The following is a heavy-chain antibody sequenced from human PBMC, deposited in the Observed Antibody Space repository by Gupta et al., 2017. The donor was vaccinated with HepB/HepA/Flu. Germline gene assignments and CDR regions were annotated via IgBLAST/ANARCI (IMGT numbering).Heavy chain of an antibody. D-gene: IGHD2-21*02. Sequence: EVQLLESAGGLVQPGGCLRLSCAASGFTFWRYALSWVRQAPGEGLEIVAGISAGGDRTYYADSVKGRFTISRDSSKNTVDLQMNSLRAEDTALYYCTKDPNGDYVGGFDFWGQVTMVSVSS. J-gene: IGHJ3*01. V-gene: IGHV3-23*01. CDR1: GFTFWRYA. CDR3: TKDPNGDYVGGFDF. CDR2: ISAGGDRT.